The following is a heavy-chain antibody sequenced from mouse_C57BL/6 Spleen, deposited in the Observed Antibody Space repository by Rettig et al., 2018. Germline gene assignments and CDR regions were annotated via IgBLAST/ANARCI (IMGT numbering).Heavy chain of an antibody. V-gene: IGHV1-55*01. Sequence: QVQLQQPGAELVKPGASVQMSCKASGYTFTSYWITWVKQRPGQGLEWIGDIYPGSGSTNYNEKFKSKATLTVDTSSSTACMQRSSLTSEDSAVYYGARRNYYGSSDARDNWGQGTSVTVAS. CDR1: GYTFTSYW. CDR2: IYPGSGST. CDR3: ARRNYYGSSDARDN. D-gene: IGHD1-1*01. J-gene: IGHJ4*01.